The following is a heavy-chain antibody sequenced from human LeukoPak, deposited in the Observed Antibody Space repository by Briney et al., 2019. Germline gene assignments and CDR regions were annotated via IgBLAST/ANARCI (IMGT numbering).Heavy chain of an antibody. V-gene: IGHV3-48*03. D-gene: IGHD1-26*01. CDR2: ISSSGYII. Sequence: PRGSLRLSCAASGFMFRDYEMNWVRQAPGKGLEWVSYISSSGYIINYADSVKGRFTISRDNTKNSLYLQMNSLRAEDTAVYYCARGGWESVYWGQGTLVTVSS. J-gene: IGHJ4*02. CDR3: ARGGWESVY. CDR1: GFMFRDYE.